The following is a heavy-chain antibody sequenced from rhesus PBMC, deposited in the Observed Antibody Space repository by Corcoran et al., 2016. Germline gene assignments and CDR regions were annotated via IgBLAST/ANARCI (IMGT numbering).Heavy chain of an antibody. CDR3: ARPYYNFWSGQDNSLDV. V-gene: IGHV4-122*02. CDR2: ITYSGSP. J-gene: IGHJ5-2*02. D-gene: IGHD3-3*01. Sequence: QVQLQESGPGLVKPSETLSPTCAASGGSISRGYYDWSWIGPPPGKGLGWIGYITYSGSPSYNPSLKRRVTISRDTSKNQFSLKLSSVTAADTAVYYCARPYYNFWSGQDNSLDVWGRGVLVTVSS. CDR1: GGSISRGYYD.